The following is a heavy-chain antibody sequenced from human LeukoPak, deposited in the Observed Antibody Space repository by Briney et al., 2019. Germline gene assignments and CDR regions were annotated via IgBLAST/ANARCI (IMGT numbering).Heavy chain of an antibody. CDR3: ARTHCSGGTCYGLDY. J-gene: IGHJ4*02. D-gene: IGHD2-15*01. Sequence: PSQTLSLTCTVSGGSISSGDYYWSWIRQPPGKGPEWIGYTHHSGRTYYNPSLKSRLTISADTSKNQFSLRLSSVTAADTAVYYCARTHCSGGTCYGLDYWGQGTLVTVSS. V-gene: IGHV4-30-4*08. CDR1: GGSISSGDYY. CDR2: THHSGRT.